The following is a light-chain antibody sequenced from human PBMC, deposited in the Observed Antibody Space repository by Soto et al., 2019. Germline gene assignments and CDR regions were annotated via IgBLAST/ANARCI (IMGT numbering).Light chain of an antibody. J-gene: IGLJ2*01. CDR1: TSDVGAYNF. CDR3: SSYAGNYNLI. Sequence: QSALPQPPSASGSPGQSVTISCTGATSDVGAYNFVSWYQQHPGKAPKLMIYAVNKRPSGVPDRFSGSKSGNTASLTVSGLQAEDEADYFCSSYAGNYNLIFGGGTKLTVL. V-gene: IGLV2-8*01. CDR2: AVN.